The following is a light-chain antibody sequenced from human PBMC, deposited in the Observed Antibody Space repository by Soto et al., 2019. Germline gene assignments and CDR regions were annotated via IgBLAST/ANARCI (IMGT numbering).Light chain of an antibody. CDR3: QHYGRSAIT. Sequence: EIVLTQSPGTLSXSPGERATLSCRASQSVNSRLAXXQXNPREGPRLLISLPSRRATGFPDRFSGRGSATAFTLTISRLEPENFALYYCQHYGRSAITFGQGTRLQTK. CDR2: LPS. CDR1: QSVNSR. V-gene: IGKV3-20*01. J-gene: IGKJ5*01.